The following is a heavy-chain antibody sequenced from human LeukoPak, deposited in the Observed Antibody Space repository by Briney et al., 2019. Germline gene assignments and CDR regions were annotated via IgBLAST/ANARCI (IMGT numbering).Heavy chain of an antibody. D-gene: IGHD3-3*01. CDR3: ARYYDFWSGYYPTDY. V-gene: IGHV4-39*01. Sequence: SETLSLTCTVSGGSISSSRYYWGWIRQPPGKGLEWIGSIYYSGSTYYNPSLKSRVTISVDTSKNQFSLKLSSVTAADTAVYYCARYYDFWSGYYPTDYWGQGTLVTVSS. CDR1: GGSISSSRYY. CDR2: IYYSGST. J-gene: IGHJ4*02.